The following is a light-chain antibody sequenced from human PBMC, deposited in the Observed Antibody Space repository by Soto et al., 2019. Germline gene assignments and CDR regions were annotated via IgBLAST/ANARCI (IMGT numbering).Light chain of an antibody. J-gene: IGKJ5*01. Sequence: IQMTQSPSTLSAAVGDIVTITCRASDTIATWLAWYQQKPGRAPKSLIYDASNLRSGVPSRFSSFGSGTEFNFTINNLQPSDFATYYCQQYNNFPITFGQGTRLEIK. CDR2: DAS. V-gene: IGKV1-5*01. CDR1: DTIATW. CDR3: QQYNNFPIT.